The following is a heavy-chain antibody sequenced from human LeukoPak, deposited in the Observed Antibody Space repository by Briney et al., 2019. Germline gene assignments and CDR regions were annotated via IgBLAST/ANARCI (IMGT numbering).Heavy chain of an antibody. CDR2: IYSGGST. D-gene: IGHD6-19*01. V-gene: IGHV3-66*01. CDR3: ARAGPIAVAGFDY. Sequence: GGSLRLSCAASGFTFSSNYMSWVRQAPGKGLEGVSVIYSGGSTYYADSVKGRFTISRDNSKNTLYLQMNSLRAEDTAVYYCARAGPIAVAGFDYWGQGTLVTVSS. J-gene: IGHJ4*02. CDR1: GFTFSSNY.